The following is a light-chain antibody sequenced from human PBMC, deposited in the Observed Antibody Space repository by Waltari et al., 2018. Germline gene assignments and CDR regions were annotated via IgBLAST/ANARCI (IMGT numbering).Light chain of an antibody. CDR1: QGIRNY. CDR2: DAS. Sequence: DIQMTQSQSSLSASVGDRVTITCRASQGIRNYLNWYQQKPGKTPKRLIYDASSLQSGVPSRFSGSGSGTEFTLTISSLQPEDFATYYCLQYNSAPLTFGGGTKVEIK. J-gene: IGKJ4*01. V-gene: IGKV1-17*01. CDR3: LQYNSAPLT.